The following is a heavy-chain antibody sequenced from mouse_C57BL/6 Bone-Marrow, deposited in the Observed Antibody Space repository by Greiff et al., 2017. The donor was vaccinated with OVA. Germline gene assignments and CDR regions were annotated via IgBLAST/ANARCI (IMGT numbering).Heavy chain of an antibody. D-gene: IGHD3-2*02. CDR1: GYTFTSYW. J-gene: IGHJ3*01. V-gene: IGHV1-59*01. CDR3: AAQLRLKTWLAY. CDR2: IDPSDSYT. Sequence: QVQLQQPGAELVRPGTSVKLSCKASGYTFTSYWMHWVKQRPGQGLEWIGVIDPSDSYTHYNQKFKGKATLTVDTSSRTAYMQHRSLTSEDSAVYYCAAQLRLKTWLAYWGQGTLVTVSA.